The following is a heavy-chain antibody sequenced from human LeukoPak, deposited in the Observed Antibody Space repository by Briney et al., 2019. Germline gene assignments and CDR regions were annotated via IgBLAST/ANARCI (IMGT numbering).Heavy chain of an antibody. CDR3: ARDGPDLLTGTTFVYYFDY. Sequence: GGSLRLSCAASGFTFSSYEMNWVRQAPGKGLEWVSYISSSGSTIYYADSVKGRFTISRDNAKNSLYLRMNSLRAEDTAVYYCARDGPDLLTGTTFVYYFDYWGQGTLVTVSS. J-gene: IGHJ4*02. CDR1: GFTFSSYE. CDR2: ISSSGSTI. D-gene: IGHD1-20*01. V-gene: IGHV3-48*03.